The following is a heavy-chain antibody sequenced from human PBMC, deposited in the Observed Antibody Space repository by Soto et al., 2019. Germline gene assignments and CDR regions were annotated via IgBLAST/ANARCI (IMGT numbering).Heavy chain of an antibody. CDR1: GFTFSSYG. D-gene: IGHD3-22*01. V-gene: IGHV3-33*01. J-gene: IGHJ4*02. CDR3: ARDPSITYYYDSSGYYFDY. Sequence: GGSLRLSCAASGFTFSSYGMHWVRQAPGKGLEWVAVIWYDGSNKNYADSVKGRFTISRDNSKNTLYLQMNSLRAEDTAVYYCARDPSITYYYDSSGYYFDYWGQGTLVTVSS. CDR2: IWYDGSNK.